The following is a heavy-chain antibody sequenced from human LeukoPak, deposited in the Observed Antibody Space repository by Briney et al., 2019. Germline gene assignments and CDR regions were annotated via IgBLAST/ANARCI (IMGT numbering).Heavy chain of an antibody. J-gene: IGHJ5*02. CDR2: ISPGTI. CDR3: AKVPRQHGNWFDP. D-gene: IGHD2-2*01. CDR1: GFTFSRHP. Sequence: GGSLRLSCAASGFTFSRHPMNWVRQAPGKGLEWVSYISPGTIYYADSVKGRFTISRDNAKNSLYLQMNSLRAEDTAIYYCAKVPRQHGNWFDPWGQGTLVTVPS. V-gene: IGHV3-48*01.